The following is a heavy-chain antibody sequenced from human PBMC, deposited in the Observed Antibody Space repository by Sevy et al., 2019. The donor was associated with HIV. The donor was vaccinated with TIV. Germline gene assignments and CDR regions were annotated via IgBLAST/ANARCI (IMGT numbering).Heavy chain of an antibody. V-gene: IGHV3-7*01. CDR2: IRQDGNEI. D-gene: IGHD6-6*01. CDR3: ASRHFDL. CDR1: GFTFDTYW. J-gene: IGHJ4*02. Sequence: GGSQRLSCAASGFTFDTYWMQWVRQAPGQGLEWVANIRQDGNEIYYADSVKGRFTISRDNAKESLYLQMSNLRVEDTGIYYCASRHFDLWGQGTLVTGLL.